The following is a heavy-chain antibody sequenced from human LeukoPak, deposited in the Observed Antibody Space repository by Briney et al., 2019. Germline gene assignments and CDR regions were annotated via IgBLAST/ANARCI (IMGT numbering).Heavy chain of an antibody. D-gene: IGHD1-26*01. CDR2: ISYDGSNK. CDR1: GFTFSSYG. Sequence: GGSLRLSCAASGFTFSSYGTHWVRQAPGKGLEWVAVISYDGSNKYYADSVKGRFTISRDNSKNTLYLQMNSLRAEDTAVYYCAKVPYQWELLPTNWGQGTLVTVSS. CDR3: AKVPYQWELLPTN. J-gene: IGHJ4*02. V-gene: IGHV3-30*18.